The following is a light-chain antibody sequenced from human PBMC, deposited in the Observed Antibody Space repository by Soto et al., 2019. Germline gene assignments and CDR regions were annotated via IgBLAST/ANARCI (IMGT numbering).Light chain of an antibody. CDR2: DAS. V-gene: IGKV1-5*01. J-gene: IGKJ1*01. CDR1: QSISSW. Sequence: IPTTQCTSTRSGSLDDGVTITRRASQSISSWLAWYQQKPGKAPKLLIYDASSLESGVPSRFSGSGSGTDFTLTISSLQPEDFATYYCQQSYSTPWTFGQGTKVDIK. CDR3: QQSYSTPWT.